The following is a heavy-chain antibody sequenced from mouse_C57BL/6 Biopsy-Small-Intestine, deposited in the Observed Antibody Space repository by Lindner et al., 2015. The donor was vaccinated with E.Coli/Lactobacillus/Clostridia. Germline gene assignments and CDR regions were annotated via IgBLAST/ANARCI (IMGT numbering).Heavy chain of an antibody. D-gene: IGHD1-3*01. CDR1: GYTSTGHY. CDR2: FNPSSGGT. V-gene: IGHV1-53*01. Sequence: SVKVSCKASGYTSTGHYMHWVRQAPGQGLERMGWFNPSSGGTNYAQKFQGRVTMTRDTSGSTDYMELSRLRSDDTAVYYCARDSGSFLDYYFDYWGQGTLVTVSS. J-gene: IGHJ2*01. CDR3: ARDSGSFLDYYFDY.